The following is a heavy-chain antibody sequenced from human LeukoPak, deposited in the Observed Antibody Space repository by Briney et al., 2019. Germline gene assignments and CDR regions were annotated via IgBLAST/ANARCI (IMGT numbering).Heavy chain of an antibody. V-gene: IGHV3-23*01. CDR1: GFTFSSYA. CDR3: AKSIAVAGTIYYFDY. D-gene: IGHD6-19*01. CDR2: ISGSGGST. J-gene: IGHJ4*02. Sequence: GGSLRLSCAASGFTFSSYAMSWVRQAPGKGLEWVSAISGSGGSTYYADSVKGRFTISRDNSKNTLSLQMNSLRAEDTAVYYCAKSIAVAGTIYYFDYWGQGTLVTVSS.